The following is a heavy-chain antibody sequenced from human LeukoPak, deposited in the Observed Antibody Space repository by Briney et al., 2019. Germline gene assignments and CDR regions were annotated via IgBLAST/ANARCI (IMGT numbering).Heavy chain of an antibody. CDR1: GFTFSSYT. D-gene: IGHD3-22*01. Sequence: GGSLRLSCAASGFTFSSYTMSWVRQAPGKGLEWVSTITTSDGNTYYADSVKGRFTVSRDNSKNTLFLQMNSLRAEDTAVYYCAKDGSYYDSSGYYAWGQGTLVTVSS. J-gene: IGHJ5*02. CDR2: ITTSDGNT. CDR3: AKDGSYYDSSGYYA. V-gene: IGHV3-23*01.